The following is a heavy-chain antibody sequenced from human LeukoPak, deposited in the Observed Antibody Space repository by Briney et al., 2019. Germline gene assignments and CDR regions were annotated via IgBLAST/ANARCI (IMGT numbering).Heavy chain of an antibody. V-gene: IGHV3-33*06. CDR1: GFTFSSYG. Sequence: PGGSLRLSCAASGFTFSSYGMHWVCQAPGKGLEWVAVIWYDGSNKYYADSVKGRFTISRDNSKNTLYLQMNSLRAEDTAVYYCAKGYSSSWYFPDFDYWGQGTLVTVSS. J-gene: IGHJ4*02. D-gene: IGHD6-13*01. CDR2: IWYDGSNK. CDR3: AKGYSSSWYFPDFDY.